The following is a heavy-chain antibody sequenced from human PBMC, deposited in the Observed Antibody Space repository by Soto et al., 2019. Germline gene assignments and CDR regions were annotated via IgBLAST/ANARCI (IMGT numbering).Heavy chain of an antibody. CDR2: MNPNSGNA. CDR1: GYSFTRHD. CDR3: ARGAYNDYSPWFDP. J-gene: IGHJ5*02. D-gene: IGHD4-4*01. Sequence: QVQLVQSGAEVRKPGASVRVSCKATGYSFTRHDINWLRQAAGQGLEWMGWMNPNSGNAVYAQKFQGRVTMTRNTSITTADIEVTSLTSEDTAVYFCARGAYNDYSPWFDPWGQGTLVTVSA. V-gene: IGHV1-8*01.